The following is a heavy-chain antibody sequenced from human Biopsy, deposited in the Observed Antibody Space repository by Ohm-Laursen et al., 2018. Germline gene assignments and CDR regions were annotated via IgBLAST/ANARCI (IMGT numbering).Heavy chain of an antibody. Sequence: GTLSLTCAVSGDSTRNYYWSWIRQAAGKGLEWIGRIYPGGGTIYNPSLKSRVTMSVDTSKNHFSLNLNSVTAADTAVYYCARGDYFDSNGYFWFDPWGQGTLVTVSS. J-gene: IGHJ5*02. CDR1: GDSTRNYY. V-gene: IGHV4-4*07. CDR3: ARGDYFDSNGYFWFDP. CDR2: IYPGGGT. D-gene: IGHD3-22*01.